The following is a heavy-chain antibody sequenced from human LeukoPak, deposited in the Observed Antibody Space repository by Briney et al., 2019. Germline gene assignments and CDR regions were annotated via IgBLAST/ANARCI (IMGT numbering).Heavy chain of an antibody. CDR3: ARPGGYYGSGSYLDY. D-gene: IGHD3-10*01. CDR2: IYSGGST. V-gene: IGHV3-53*01. J-gene: IGHJ4*02. CDR1: GFTVSSNY. Sequence: PGGSLRLSCAASGFTVSSNYMSWVRQAPGKGLEWVSVIYSGGSTYYADSVKGRFTISRDNSKNTLYLQMNSLRAEDTAVYYCARPGGYYGSGSYLDYWGQGTLVTVSS.